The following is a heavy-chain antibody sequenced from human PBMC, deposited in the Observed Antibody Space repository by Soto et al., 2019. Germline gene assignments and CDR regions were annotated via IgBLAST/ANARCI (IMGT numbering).Heavy chain of an antibody. CDR2: IIPIFGTA. Sequence: QVQLVQSGAEVKKPGSSVKVSCKASGGTFSSYAISWVRQAPGQGLEWMGGIIPIFGTANYAQKFQGRVTITADESTSTAYMELSSLRSEDTAVYYCARWNTRNSSSWYYYYYGMDVWGQGTTVTVSS. V-gene: IGHV1-69*01. D-gene: IGHD6-13*01. J-gene: IGHJ6*02. CDR1: GGTFSSYA. CDR3: ARWNTRNSSSWYYYYYGMDV.